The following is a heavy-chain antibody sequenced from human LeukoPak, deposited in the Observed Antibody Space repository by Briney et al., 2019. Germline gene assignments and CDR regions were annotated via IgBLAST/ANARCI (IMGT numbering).Heavy chain of an antibody. CDR1: GYTFTSYG. V-gene: IGHV1-18*01. J-gene: IGHJ1*01. CDR2: ISAYNGNT. Sequence: ASVKVSCKASGYTFTSYGISWVRQAPGQGLEWMGWISAYNGNTNYAQKLQCRVTMTTDTSTSTAYMELRSLRSDDTAVYYCARSPMIVVVITEEYFQHWGQGTLVTVSS. CDR3: ARSPMIVVVITEEYFQH. D-gene: IGHD3-22*01.